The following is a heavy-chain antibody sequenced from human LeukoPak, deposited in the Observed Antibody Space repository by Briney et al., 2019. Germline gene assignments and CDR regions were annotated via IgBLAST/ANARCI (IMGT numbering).Heavy chain of an antibody. CDR2: IYSGGST. Sequence: GGSLRLSCAASGFTVSSNYMSWVRQAPGKGLEWVSVIYSGGSTYYADSVKGRFTISRDNSKNTLYLQMNSLRAEETAVYYCARDRVSYFDYWGQGTLVTVSS. CDR3: ARDRVSYFDY. D-gene: IGHD5/OR15-5a*01. J-gene: IGHJ4*02. V-gene: IGHV3-53*01. CDR1: GFTVSSNY.